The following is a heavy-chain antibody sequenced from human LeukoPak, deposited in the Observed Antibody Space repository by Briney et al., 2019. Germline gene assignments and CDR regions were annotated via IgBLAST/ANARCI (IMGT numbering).Heavy chain of an antibody. CDR2: IRSDGSNK. J-gene: IGHJ4*02. CDR1: GFTFSSYS. Sequence: GGSLRLSCAASGFTFSSYSMNWVRQAPGKGLELVAFIRSDGSNKYYADSVKGRFTISRDNSKNTLYLQMNSLRPEDTAVYYCAKGPHYYGSGSHRRGHYFDCWGQGTLVTVSS. CDR3: AKGPHYYGSGSHRRGHYFDC. D-gene: IGHD3-10*01. V-gene: IGHV3-30*02.